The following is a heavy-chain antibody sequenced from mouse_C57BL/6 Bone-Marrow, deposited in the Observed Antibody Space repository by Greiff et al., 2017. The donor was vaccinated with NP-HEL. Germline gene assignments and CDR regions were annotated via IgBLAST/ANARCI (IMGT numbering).Heavy chain of an antibody. CDR1: GYTFTDYN. D-gene: IGHD1-1*01. CDR3: ARDYYGSRPYWYFDV. V-gene: IGHV1-22*01. CDR2: INPNNGGT. Sequence: VQLKQSGPELVKPGASVKMSCKASGYTFTDYNMHWVKQSHGKSLEWIGYINPNNGGTSYNQKFKGKATLTVNKSSSTAYMELRSLTSEDSAVYYCARDYYGSRPYWYFDVWGTGTTVTVSS. J-gene: IGHJ1*03.